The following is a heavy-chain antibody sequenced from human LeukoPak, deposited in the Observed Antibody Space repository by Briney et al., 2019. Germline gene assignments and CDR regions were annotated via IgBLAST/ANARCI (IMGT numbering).Heavy chain of an antibody. J-gene: IGHJ4*02. D-gene: IGHD3-22*01. CDR3: ANQGLTNYFETSGYCDY. Sequence: PSETLSLTCTVSGDSIISSSYYWGWIRQPPGKGLEWIGNIYYTGSTYYNPSLKSRVTISIDTSKNQFSLKLTSVTARDTAMYFCANQGLTNYFETSGYCDYWGQGILVTVSS. CDR1: GDSIISSSYY. V-gene: IGHV4-39*01. CDR2: IYYTGST.